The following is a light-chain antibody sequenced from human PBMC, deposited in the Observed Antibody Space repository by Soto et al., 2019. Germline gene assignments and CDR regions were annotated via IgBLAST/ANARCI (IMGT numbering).Light chain of an antibody. V-gene: IGKV3-11*01. Sequence: EIVLTQSPATLSLSPGERATLSCRASQSISSYLAWYQQKPGQAPRLLIYDASNRATGIPARFSGSGSGTEFPPTNNRLGPEDFAVYYCQQRSNWLGVTFGQGTRLEIK. J-gene: IGKJ5*01. CDR2: DAS. CDR3: QQRSNWLGVT. CDR1: QSISSY.